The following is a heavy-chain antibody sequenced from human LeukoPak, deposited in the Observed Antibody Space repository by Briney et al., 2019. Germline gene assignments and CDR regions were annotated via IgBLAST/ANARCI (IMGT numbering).Heavy chain of an antibody. D-gene: IGHD6-13*01. Sequence: GESLKISCKGSGYSFTNYWIGWVRQMPGKGLEWMGIIYPDDSDARYSPSFQGQVTISADKSISTAYLQWSSLKASDTAMYYCARRSGSWDYYFDYWGQGTLVTVSS. V-gene: IGHV5-51*01. J-gene: IGHJ4*02. CDR2: IYPDDSDA. CDR3: ARRSGSWDYYFDY. CDR1: GYSFTNYW.